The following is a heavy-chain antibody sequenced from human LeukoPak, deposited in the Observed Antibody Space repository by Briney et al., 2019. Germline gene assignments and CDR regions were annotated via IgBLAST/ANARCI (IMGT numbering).Heavy chain of an antibody. V-gene: IGHV3-48*01. CDR3: VRARGRDFDY. CDR1: GFTFSSYS. J-gene: IGHJ4*02. D-gene: IGHD3-10*01. Sequence: GGSLRLSCAASGFTFSSYSMNWVRQAPGKGLEWVSYISITSSTIYYADSVKGRFTISRDNAKNSLYLQMNSLRAEDTAVYYCVRARGRDFDYWGQGTLVTVSS. CDR2: ISITSSTI.